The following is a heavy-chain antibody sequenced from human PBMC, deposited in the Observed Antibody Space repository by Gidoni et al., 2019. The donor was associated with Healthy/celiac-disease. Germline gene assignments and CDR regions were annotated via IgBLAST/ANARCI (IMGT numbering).Heavy chain of an antibody. Sequence: EVQLLESGGGLVQPGGSLRLSCAASGFTFSSYAMSWVRQAPGKGLEWVSAISGSGGSTYYADSVKGRFTISRDNSKNTLYLQMNSLRAEDTAVYYCAKEGHYCTNGPCSGSRAHYWGQGTLVTVSS. CDR2: ISGSGGST. V-gene: IGHV3-23*01. D-gene: IGHD2-8*01. J-gene: IGHJ4*02. CDR3: AKEGHYCTNGPCSGSRAHY. CDR1: GFTFSSYA.